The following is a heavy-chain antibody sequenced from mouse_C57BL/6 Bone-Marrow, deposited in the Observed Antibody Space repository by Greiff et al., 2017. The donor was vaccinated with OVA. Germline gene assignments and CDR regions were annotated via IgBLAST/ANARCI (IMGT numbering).Heavy chain of an antibody. CDR2: IDPENGDT. CDR1: GFNITDDY. D-gene: IGHD1-1*01. Sequence: EVQLQQSGAELVRPGASVKLSCTASGFNITDDYMHWVKQRPEQGLEWIGWIDPENGDTEYASKFQGKATITADTSASTAYLQLSSLTSEDTAVYSCTLYYGSSYFFYYWGQGTTLTVSS. V-gene: IGHV14-4*01. CDR3: TLYYGSSYFFYY. J-gene: IGHJ2*01.